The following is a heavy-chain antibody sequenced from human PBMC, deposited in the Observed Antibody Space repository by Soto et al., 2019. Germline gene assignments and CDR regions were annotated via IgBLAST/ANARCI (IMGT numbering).Heavy chain of an antibody. V-gene: IGHV1-46*01. CDR3: ARDPGIAAAGNGGAFFDY. Sequence: VASVKVSCKASGYTFTSYYMHCVRQAPGQGLEWMGIINPSGGSTSYAQKFQGRVTMTRDTSTSTVYMELSSLRSEDTAVYYCARDPGIAAAGNGGAFFDYWGQGTLVTVSS. CDR2: INPSGGST. CDR1: GYTFTSYY. D-gene: IGHD6-13*01. J-gene: IGHJ4*02.